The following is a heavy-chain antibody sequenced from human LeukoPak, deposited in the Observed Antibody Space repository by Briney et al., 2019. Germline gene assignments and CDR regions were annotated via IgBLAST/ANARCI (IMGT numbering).Heavy chain of an antibody. D-gene: IGHD6-13*01. V-gene: IGHV3-30*18. CDR3: AKDQYSSSWNQIDY. Sequence: PGRSLRLSCAASGFTFSSYGMHWVRQAPGKGLEWVAVISYDGSNKYYADSVKGRFTISRDNSKNTLYLQMNSLRAEDTAVYYCAKDQYSSSWNQIDYWGQGTLVTVSP. CDR1: GFTFSSYG. CDR2: ISYDGSNK. J-gene: IGHJ4*02.